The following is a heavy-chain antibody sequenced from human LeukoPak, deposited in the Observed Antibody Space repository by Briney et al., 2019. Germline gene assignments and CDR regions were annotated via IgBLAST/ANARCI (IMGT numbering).Heavy chain of an antibody. J-gene: IGHJ6*03. CDR1: GYTFTSYD. D-gene: IGHD1-14*01. V-gene: IGHV1-8*03. CDR3: GRGRNSRKEPTKMYCMYF. Sequence: ASVKVSCKASGYTFTSYDINWVRQAPGQGLEWMGWMNPNSGNTGYAQKFQGRVTITRNTSISTAYMELSSLRSEDTAVYYGGRGRNSRKEPTKMYCMYFWGKGTTVTVSS. CDR2: MNPNSGNT.